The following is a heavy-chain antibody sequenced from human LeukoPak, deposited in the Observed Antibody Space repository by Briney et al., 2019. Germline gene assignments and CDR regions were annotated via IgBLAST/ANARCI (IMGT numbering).Heavy chain of an antibody. Sequence: SETLSLTCTVSGGSISSYYWSWIRQTPGKGLEWIGDIYYSGSTNYNPSLKSRVTISVDTSKNQFSLKLSSVTAADTAVYYCARHVDTNWFDPWGQGTLVTVSS. J-gene: IGHJ5*02. CDR3: ARHVDTNWFDP. CDR2: IYYSGST. D-gene: IGHD3-9*01. CDR1: GGSISSYY. V-gene: IGHV4-59*08.